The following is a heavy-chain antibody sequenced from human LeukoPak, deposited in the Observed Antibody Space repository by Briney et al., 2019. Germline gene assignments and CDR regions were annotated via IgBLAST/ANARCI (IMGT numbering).Heavy chain of an antibody. D-gene: IGHD5-12*01. CDR1: SGSISSGGYS. Sequence: SETLSLTCAVSSGSISSGGYSWSWIRQPPGKGLEWIGYIYHSGSTYYNPSLKSRVTISVDRSKNQFSLKLSSVTAAGTAVYYCARTIYSGYDYARHRYFDYWGQGTLVTVSP. J-gene: IGHJ4*02. CDR3: ARTIYSGYDYARHRYFDY. CDR2: IYHSGST. V-gene: IGHV4-30-2*01.